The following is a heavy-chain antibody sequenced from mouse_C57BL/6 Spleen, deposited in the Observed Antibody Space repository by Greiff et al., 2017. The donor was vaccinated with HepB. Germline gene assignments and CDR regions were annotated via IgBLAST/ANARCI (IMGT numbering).Heavy chain of an antibody. CDR3: ARATVVFDY. CDR1: GFTFTDYY. V-gene: IGHV7-3*01. Sequence: EVKVEESGGGLVQPGGSLSLSCAASGFTFTDYYMSWVRQPPGKALEWLGFIRNKANGYTTEYSASVKGRFTISRDNSQSILYLQMNALRAEESATYYCARATVVFDYWGQGTTLTVSS. D-gene: IGHD1-1*01. CDR2: IRNKANGYTT. J-gene: IGHJ2*01.